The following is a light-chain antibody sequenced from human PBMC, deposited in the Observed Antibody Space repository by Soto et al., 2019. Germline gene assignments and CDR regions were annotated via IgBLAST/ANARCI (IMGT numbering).Light chain of an antibody. V-gene: IGKV3-15*01. CDR2: GAS. Sequence: EIVLTQSPGTLSLSPGERATLSCRASQSVSSSYLAWYQQKPGQAPRLLIYGASTRATGVPSRFSGSGSGTEFTFTISSLQSEDFALYYCLQYNDWVPTFGQGTKVDIK. CDR1: QSVSSSY. J-gene: IGKJ1*01. CDR3: LQYNDWVPT.